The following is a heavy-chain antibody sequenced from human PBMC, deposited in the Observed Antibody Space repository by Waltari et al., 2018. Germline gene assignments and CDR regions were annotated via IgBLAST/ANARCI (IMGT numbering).Heavy chain of an antibody. CDR3: ARAHYDILTGYYSYGMDV. CDR1: GYTFTSYD. D-gene: IGHD3-9*01. CDR2: MNPNRGNT. J-gene: IGHJ6*02. V-gene: IGHV1-8*03. Sequence: QVQLVQSGAEVKKPGASVKVSCKASGYTFTSYDINWVRQATGQGLEGLGWMNPNRGNTGYAQKFQGRGTITRNTSISTAYMELSSLRSEDTAVYYCARAHYDILTGYYSYGMDVWGQGTTVTVSS.